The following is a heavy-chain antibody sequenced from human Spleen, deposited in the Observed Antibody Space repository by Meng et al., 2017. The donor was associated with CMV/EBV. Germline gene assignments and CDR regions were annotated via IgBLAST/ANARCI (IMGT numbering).Heavy chain of an antibody. CDR3: AREDSSGYFDF. D-gene: IGHD3-22*01. J-gene: IGHJ5*01. Sequence: GESLKISCAASGFTFSSYIMSWVRQAPGKGLEWVSYISSSSGYIYYADSVKGRFTISRDNAQNSLYLQMNSLRAEDTGVYYCAREDSSGYFDFWGQGTLVTVS. V-gene: IGHV3-21*01. CDR2: ISSSSGYI. CDR1: GFTFSSYI.